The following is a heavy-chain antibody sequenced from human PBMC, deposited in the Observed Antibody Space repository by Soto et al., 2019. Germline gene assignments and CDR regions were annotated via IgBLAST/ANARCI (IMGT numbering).Heavy chain of an antibody. CDR3: ARVSRLIAAAQPYYFDY. J-gene: IGHJ4*02. CDR2: IYYSGST. D-gene: IGHD6-13*01. V-gene: IGHV4-59*01. Sequence: QVQLQESGPGLVKPSETLSLTCTVSGGSIGSYYWSWIRQPPGKGLEWLGYIYYSGSTNYNPSLSSRVTISLDTSKNQFSLTLSSVTAADTAVYYCARVSRLIAAAQPYYFDYWGQGTLVTVSS. CDR1: GGSIGSYY.